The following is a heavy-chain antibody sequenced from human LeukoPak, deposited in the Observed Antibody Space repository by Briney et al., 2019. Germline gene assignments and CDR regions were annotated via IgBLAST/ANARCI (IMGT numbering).Heavy chain of an antibody. J-gene: IGHJ5*02. V-gene: IGHV3-7*03. CDR3: ARVRAVAGKGWFDP. CDR1: GFTFSSYW. Sequence: GGSLRLSCAASGFTFSSYWMSWVRQAPGKGLEWVANIKQDGSEKYYVDSVKGRFTISRDNAKNSLYLQMNSLRAEDTAVYYCARVRAVAGKGWFDPWGRGTLVTVSS. D-gene: IGHD6-19*01. CDR2: IKQDGSEK.